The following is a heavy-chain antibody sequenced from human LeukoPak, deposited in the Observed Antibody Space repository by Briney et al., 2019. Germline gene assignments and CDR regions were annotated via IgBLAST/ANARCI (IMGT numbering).Heavy chain of an antibody. D-gene: IGHD3-9*01. CDR1: RYSFTSYW. Sequence: GESLKISCKGSRYSFTSYWIGWVRQMPGKGLEWMGIIYPGDSDTRYSPSFQGQVTISADKSISTAYLQWSSLKASDTAMYYCARLSHHPVLRYFDWFLDYWGQGTLVTVSS. V-gene: IGHV5-51*01. J-gene: IGHJ4*02. CDR2: IYPGDSDT. CDR3: ARLSHHPVLRYFDWFLDY.